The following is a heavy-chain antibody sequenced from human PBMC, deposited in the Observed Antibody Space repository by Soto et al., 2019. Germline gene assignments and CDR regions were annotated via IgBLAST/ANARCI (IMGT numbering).Heavy chain of an antibody. CDR2: IYYSGST. Sequence: SDTLSLTCTVSGGSISSGGYYWSWIRQHPGKGLEWIGYIYYSGSTYYNPSLKSRVTISVDTSKNQFSLKLSSVTAADTAVYYCARVGPLWFGELIFDYYYGMDVWGQGTTVT. J-gene: IGHJ6*02. CDR1: GGSISSGGYY. CDR3: ARVGPLWFGELIFDYYYGMDV. V-gene: IGHV4-31*03. D-gene: IGHD3-10*01.